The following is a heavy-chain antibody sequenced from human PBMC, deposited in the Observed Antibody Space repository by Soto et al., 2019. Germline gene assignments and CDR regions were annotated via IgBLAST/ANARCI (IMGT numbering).Heavy chain of an antibody. CDR3: ARAKAARPDSFYYGMDV. CDR1: GRIFTSYY. V-gene: IGHV1-46*01. Sequence: AAVKVSCKASGRIFTSYYMHWVRQAPGQGPEWMGIVKPVSGSTSYAQKFQGRVTMTRDTSTSTVYMELSGLRSEDTAVYYCARAKAARPDSFYYGMDVWGQGTAVTVSS. J-gene: IGHJ6*02. CDR2: VKPVSGST. D-gene: IGHD6-6*01.